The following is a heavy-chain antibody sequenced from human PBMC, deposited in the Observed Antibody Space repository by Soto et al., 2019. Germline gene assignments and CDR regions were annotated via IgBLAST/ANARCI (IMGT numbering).Heavy chain of an antibody. V-gene: IGHV1-2*02. J-gene: IGHJ4*02. CDR2: INPNSGAT. CDR1: GYTFIGCY. Sequence: ASVKVSCKASGYTFIGCYIHWVRQAPGHGLEWMGWINPNSGATNSAQNFQGRVTMTRDTSISTVYMELTRLRYDDTAVYFCARDLVSTIGDFDYWGQGTQVTVSS. D-gene: IGHD3-16*01. CDR3: ARDLVSTIGDFDY.